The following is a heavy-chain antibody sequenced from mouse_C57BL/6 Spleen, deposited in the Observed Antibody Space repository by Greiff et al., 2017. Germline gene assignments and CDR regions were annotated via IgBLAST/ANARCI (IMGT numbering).Heavy chain of an antibody. Sequence: EVKLQESGPGLVKPSQSLSLTCSVTGYSITSGYYWNWIRQFPGNKLEWMGYISYDGSNNYNPSLKNRISITRDTSKNHFFLKLNSVTTEDTATYYCSRDFYYYGSRYFDVWGTGTTVTVSS. V-gene: IGHV3-6*01. CDR3: SRDFYYYGSRYFDV. D-gene: IGHD1-1*01. CDR2: ISYDGSN. J-gene: IGHJ1*03. CDR1: GYSITSGYY.